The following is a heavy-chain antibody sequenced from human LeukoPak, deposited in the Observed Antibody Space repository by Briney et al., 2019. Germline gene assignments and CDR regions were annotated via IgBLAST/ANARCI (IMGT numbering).Heavy chain of an antibody. CDR2: INHSGST. D-gene: IGHD3-10*01. CDR1: GASFSCYY. CDR3: ARKGYGSGSEALYYYYGMDV. J-gene: IGHJ6*02. Sequence: SDPLSLTCAVYGASFSCYYWSWIRQPPGKGLEWIGEINHSGSTNYNPSLKSRVTISVDTSKNQFSLKLSSVTAADTAVYYCARKGYGSGSEALYYYYGMDVWGQGTTVTVSS. V-gene: IGHV4-34*01.